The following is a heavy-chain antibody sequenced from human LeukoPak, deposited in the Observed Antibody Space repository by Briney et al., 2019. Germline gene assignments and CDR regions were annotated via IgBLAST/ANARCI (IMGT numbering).Heavy chain of an antibody. V-gene: IGHV3-7*03. D-gene: IGHD3-10*01. CDR2: IKQDGSEK. Sequence: AGGSLRLSCAASGFTFSSYWMSWVRQAPGKGLEWVANIKQDGSEKYYVDSVKGRFTISRDNAKNSLYLQMNSLRAEDTALYYCAKDKFGDYYGSGNWFDPWGQGTLVTVSS. CDR1: GFTFSSYW. CDR3: AKDKFGDYYGSGNWFDP. J-gene: IGHJ5*02.